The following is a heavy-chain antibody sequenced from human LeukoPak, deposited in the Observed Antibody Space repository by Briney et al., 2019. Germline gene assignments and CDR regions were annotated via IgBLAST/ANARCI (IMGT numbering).Heavy chain of an antibody. CDR1: GGSISSYY. D-gene: IGHD6-19*01. CDR2: IYYSGST. Sequence: SETLSLTCTVSGGSISSYYWSWNRQPPGKGLEWIGYIYYSGSTNYNPSLKSRVTISVDTSKNQFSLKLSSVTAADTAVYYCARDVGGWYDYWGQGTLVTVSS. V-gene: IGHV4-59*01. J-gene: IGHJ4*02. CDR3: ARDVGGWYDY.